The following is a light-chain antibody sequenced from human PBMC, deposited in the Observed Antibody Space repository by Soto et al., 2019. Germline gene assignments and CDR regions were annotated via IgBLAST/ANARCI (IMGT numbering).Light chain of an antibody. CDR3: QQYGSSPLT. J-gene: IGKJ4*01. CDR1: QSVSSSH. CDR2: GAA. V-gene: IGKV3-20*01. Sequence: EIVLTQSPGTLSLSPGERATLSCRASQSVSSSHLAWYQQKPGQAPRLLIYGAASRATGIPDRFSGGGSGTDFTLTISRLAPEDFAVYFCQQYGSSPLTFGGGTKVESK.